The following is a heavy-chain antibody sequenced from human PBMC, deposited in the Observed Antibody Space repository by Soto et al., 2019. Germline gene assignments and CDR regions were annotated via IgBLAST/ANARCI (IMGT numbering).Heavy chain of an antibody. J-gene: IGHJ5*02. CDR1: GFTFSSYW. D-gene: IGHD3-10*01. CDR2: INSDGSST. Sequence: RRLSCAASGFTFSSYWMHWVRQAPGKGLVWFSRINSDGSSTSYADSAKGRFTISRDNSRNTVHLKMKSVGGDDTSLYYCVKNSGWFNTWGQGALVTVSS. V-gene: IGHV3-74*01. CDR3: VKNSGWFNT.